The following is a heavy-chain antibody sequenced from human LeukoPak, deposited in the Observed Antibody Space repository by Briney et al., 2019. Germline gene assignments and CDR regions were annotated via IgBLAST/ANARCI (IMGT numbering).Heavy chain of an antibody. CDR3: ASLAARQACYYYGMDV. Sequence: PSETLSLTCTVSGGSISSRSYFWGWIRQPPGKGLEWIGNINYSGSTYYNPSLKSRVTISVDTSKNQFSLKLSSVTAADTAVYYCASLAARQACYYYGMDVWGQGTTVTVSS. V-gene: IGHV4-39*01. D-gene: IGHD6-6*01. J-gene: IGHJ6*02. CDR2: INYSGST. CDR1: GGSISSRSYF.